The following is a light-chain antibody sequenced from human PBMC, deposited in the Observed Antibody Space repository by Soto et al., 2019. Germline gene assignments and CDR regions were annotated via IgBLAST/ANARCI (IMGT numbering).Light chain of an antibody. CDR3: SSYTTSGTPV. J-gene: IGLJ3*02. Sequence: QSVLTQPASVSGSPGQSITISCTGTSSDVGGYNYLSWYQQHPGKAPKVMIYEVSNRPSGVSNRFSGSKSGNTASLTISGLQAEDEPDYFCSSYTTSGTPVFGGGTKLTVL. CDR1: SSDVGGYNY. CDR2: EVS. V-gene: IGLV2-14*01.